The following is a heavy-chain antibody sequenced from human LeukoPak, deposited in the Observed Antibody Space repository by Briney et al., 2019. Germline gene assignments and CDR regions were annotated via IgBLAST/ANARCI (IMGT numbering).Heavy chain of an antibody. CDR1: GFTFSSYE. CDR3: ARGVGGKWELLGPVDY. Sequence: HPGGSLRLSCAAAGFTFSSYEMNWVSQAPGKGLEWVSYISSSGSTIYYADSVKGRSTISRDNAKNSLYLQMNSLRAEDTAVYYCARGVGGKWELLGPVDYWGQGTLVTVSS. V-gene: IGHV3-48*03. D-gene: IGHD1-26*01. CDR2: ISSSGSTI. J-gene: IGHJ4*02.